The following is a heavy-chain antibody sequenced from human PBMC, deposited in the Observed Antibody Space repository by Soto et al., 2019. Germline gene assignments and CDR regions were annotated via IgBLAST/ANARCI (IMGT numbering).Heavy chain of an antibody. CDR1: GGSISSYY. CDR3: ARAQRYNWFDP. V-gene: IGHV4-59*01. J-gene: IGHJ5*02. CDR2: IYYSGST. Sequence: PSETLSLTCTVSGGSISSYYWSWIRQPPGKGLEWIGYIYYSGSTNYNPSLKSRVTISVDTSKNQFSLKLSSVTAADTAVYYCARAQRYNWFDPWGQGTLVTVSS.